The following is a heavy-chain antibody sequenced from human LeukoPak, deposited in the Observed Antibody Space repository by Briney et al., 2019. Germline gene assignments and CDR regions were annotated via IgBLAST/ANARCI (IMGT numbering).Heavy chain of an antibody. J-gene: IGHJ6*02. V-gene: IGHV4-34*01. D-gene: IGHD4-17*01. Sequence: PSETLSLTCAVYGGSFSGYYWSWIRQPPGKGLDWIGEINHSGSTNYNPSLKSRVTISVDTSKNQFSLKLSSVTAADTAVYYCARGSDMTTVTPTNYYYYAMDAWGQGTTVTVSS. CDR3: ARGSDMTTVTPTNYYYYAMDA. CDR2: INHSGST. CDR1: GGSFSGYY.